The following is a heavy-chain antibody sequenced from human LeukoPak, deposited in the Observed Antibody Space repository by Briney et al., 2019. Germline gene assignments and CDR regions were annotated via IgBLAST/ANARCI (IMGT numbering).Heavy chain of an antibody. Sequence: PSETLSLTCTVSGGSISSYYWSWIRQPPGKGPEWIGYIYYSGSTNYNPSLKSRVTISVDTSKNQFSLKLSSVTAADTAVYYCARGIPYYYDSSGYPTAAFDIWGQGTMVTVSS. CDR2: IYYSGST. CDR3: ARGIPYYYDSSGYPTAAFDI. V-gene: IGHV4-59*08. D-gene: IGHD3-22*01. J-gene: IGHJ3*02. CDR1: GGSISSYY.